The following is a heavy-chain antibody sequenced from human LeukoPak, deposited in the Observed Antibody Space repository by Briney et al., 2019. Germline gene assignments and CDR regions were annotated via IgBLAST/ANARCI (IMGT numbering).Heavy chain of an antibody. CDR2: INHSGST. V-gene: IGHV4-34*01. CDR1: GGSFSGYY. J-gene: IGHJ6*03. CDR3: ARGEWAFGRRNDYYYYYMDV. D-gene: IGHD3/OR15-3a*01. Sequence: PSETLSLTCAVYGGSFSGYYWSWIRQPPGKGLEWIGEINHSGSTNYNPSLKSRVTISVDTSKNQFSLKLSSVTAADTAVYYCARGEWAFGRRNDYYYYYMDVWGKGTTVTVSS.